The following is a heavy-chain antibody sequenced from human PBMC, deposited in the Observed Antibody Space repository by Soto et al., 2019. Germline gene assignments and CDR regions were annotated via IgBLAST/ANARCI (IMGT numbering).Heavy chain of an antibody. Sequence: GGSLRLSCTTSRFTFNTYGMYWVRQAPGKGLEWVAIIWYDGSNKYYGDSVKGRFTISRDNSKNTLYLQMNSLRAEDTALYYCARGDCTGAYCYSWPFNYGVDVWGQGTTVTVSS. CDR3: ARGDCTGAYCYSWPFNYGVDV. J-gene: IGHJ6*02. D-gene: IGHD2-15*01. CDR1: RFTFNTYG. V-gene: IGHV3-33*08. CDR2: IWYDGSNK.